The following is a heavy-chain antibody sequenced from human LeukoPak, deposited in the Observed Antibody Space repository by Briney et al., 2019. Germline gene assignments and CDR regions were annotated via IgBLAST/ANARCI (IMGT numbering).Heavy chain of an antibody. CDR2: TRTKAKDYTT. J-gene: IGHJ6*02. CDR1: GFTFSDHY. D-gene: IGHD4-17*01. CDR3: ARGPTVTFNYHYGMDV. Sequence: PGGSLRLSCATSGFTFSDHYMDWVRQAPGKGLEWVARTRTKAKDYTTEYAASVKGRFTVSRDESMHSLYLQMNSLKTEDTAVYYCARGPTVTFNYHYGMDVWGQGTMVTVSS. V-gene: IGHV3-72*01.